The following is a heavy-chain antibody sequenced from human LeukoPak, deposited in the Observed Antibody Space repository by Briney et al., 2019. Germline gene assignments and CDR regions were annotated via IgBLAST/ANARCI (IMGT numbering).Heavy chain of an antibody. CDR1: GFKFDDYG. J-gene: IGHJ5*02. CDR2: INWNGGSR. Sequence: GGSLRLSCAASGFKFDDYGMSWVRQVPGKGLEWVSGINWNGGSRGYADSVKGRFTISRDNAKNSVYLQMNSLRPEDTAFYHCARDRCSSTSCYNTPNWFDPWGQGTLVTVSS. V-gene: IGHV3-20*01. CDR3: ARDRCSSTSCYNTPNWFDP. D-gene: IGHD2-2*02.